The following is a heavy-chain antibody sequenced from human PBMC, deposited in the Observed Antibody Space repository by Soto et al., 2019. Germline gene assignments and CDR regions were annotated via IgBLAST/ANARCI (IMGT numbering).Heavy chain of an antibody. CDR3: ARQVVGSTRRPDYCYFDL. D-gene: IGHD2-21*01. Sequence: EVQLLESGGDSVQPGGSVRLSCAGSGFTLINYAMNWVRQAPGKGLELVSTISGGGDATFFADSVRGRFTFSRDNSKIPVTQQMNSLGVDDTAVYYCARQVVGSTRRPDYCYFDLWGRGTLVTVSS. CDR1: GFTLINYA. V-gene: IGHV3-23*01. J-gene: IGHJ2*01. CDR2: ISGGGDAT.